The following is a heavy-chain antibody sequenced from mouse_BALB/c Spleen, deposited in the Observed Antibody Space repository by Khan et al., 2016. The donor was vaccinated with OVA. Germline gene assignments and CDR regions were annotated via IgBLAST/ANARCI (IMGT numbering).Heavy chain of an antibody. CDR1: GYSFTGYF. V-gene: IGHV1-20*02. CDR2: INPHIGET. Sequence: VQLIESGPELVRPGASLKISCKASGYSFTGYFMYWVMQSHGKSLEWIGRINPHIGETFYNPRFKDKATLSVDESSSTAHMELRSLASEDSAVYYCTRIYRSDFDYWGQGTTLTVS. D-gene: IGHD1-1*01. J-gene: IGHJ2*01. CDR3: TRIYRSDFDY.